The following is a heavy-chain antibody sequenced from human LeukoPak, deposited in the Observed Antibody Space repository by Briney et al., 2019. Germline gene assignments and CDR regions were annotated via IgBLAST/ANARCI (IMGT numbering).Heavy chain of an antibody. J-gene: IGHJ4*02. CDR3: ARDPNYYDSSGYSD. CDR2: IYTSGST. D-gene: IGHD3-22*01. V-gene: IGHV4-4*07. CDR1: GGSISSYY. Sequence: SETLSLTCTVSGGSISSYYWSWIRQPAGKGLEWIGRIYTSGSTNYNPSLKSRVTMSVDTSKNQFSLKLSSVTAADTAVYYCARDPNYYDSSGYSDSGQGTLVTVSS.